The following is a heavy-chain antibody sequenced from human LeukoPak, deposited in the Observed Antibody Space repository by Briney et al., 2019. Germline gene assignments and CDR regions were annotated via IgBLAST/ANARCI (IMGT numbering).Heavy chain of an antibody. D-gene: IGHD2-2*01. V-gene: IGHV3-7*01. J-gene: IGHJ5*02. CDR2: LKQDGSEK. CDR3: ARQTSSTSLLWVRWFDP. Sequence: TGGSLTLSCAASGLTVRSIWMMWVRQGPGKGLEGVSNLKQDGSEKYHVDYVKGSFTVSTDKAKDSLYLQMKSLRATDTYVYYRARQTSSTSLLWVRWFDPWGQGTLVTVSS. CDR1: GLTVRSIW.